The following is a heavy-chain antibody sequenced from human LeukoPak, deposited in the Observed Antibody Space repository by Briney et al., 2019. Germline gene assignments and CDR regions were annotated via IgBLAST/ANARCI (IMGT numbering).Heavy chain of an antibody. CDR1: GFTLSSYA. V-gene: IGHV3-30*04. CDR3: ARDHLAVAGTYYFDY. Sequence: PGGSLRLSCAASGFTLSSYAMHWVRQAPGKGLEWVAVISYDGSNKYYADSVKGRFTISRDNSKNTLYLQMNSLRAEDTAVYYCARDHLAVAGTYYFDYWGQGTLVTVSS. CDR2: ISYDGSNK. J-gene: IGHJ4*02. D-gene: IGHD6-19*01.